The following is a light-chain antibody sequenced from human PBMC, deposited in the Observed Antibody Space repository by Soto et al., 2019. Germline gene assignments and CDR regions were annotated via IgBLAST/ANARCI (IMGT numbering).Light chain of an antibody. CDR3: QQRSNWPLT. Sequence: EIVMTPSPATLSLSAGDRATLSCRASQSVSSYLAWYQQKPGQAPRLLIYDASNRATGIPARFSGSGSGTDFTLTISSLEPEDFAVYYCQQRSNWPLTFGGGTKVHIK. J-gene: IGKJ4*01. CDR2: DAS. CDR1: QSVSSY. V-gene: IGKV3-11*01.